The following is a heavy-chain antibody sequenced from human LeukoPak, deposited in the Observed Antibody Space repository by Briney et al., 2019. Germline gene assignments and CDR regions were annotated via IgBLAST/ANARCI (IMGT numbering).Heavy chain of an antibody. V-gene: IGHV1-3*01. CDR2: INAGNGNT. Sequence: ASVKVSCKASGYTFTSYAMHWVRQAPGQWLEWMGWINAGNGNTKYSQKFQGRVTITRDTSASTAYMELSSLRSEDTAVYYCARDDDYYYGMDVWGQGTTVTVSS. CDR1: GYTFTSYA. CDR3: ARDDDYYYGMDV. J-gene: IGHJ6*02.